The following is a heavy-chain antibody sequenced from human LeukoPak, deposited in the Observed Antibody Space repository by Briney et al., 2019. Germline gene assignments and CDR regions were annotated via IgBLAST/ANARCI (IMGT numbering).Heavy chain of an antibody. Sequence: GGSLRLSCAASGFTFSSYAMSWVRQAPGKGLEWVSVIYSGGSTYYADSVKGRFTISRDNSKSTLYLQMKSLRAEDTAVYYCAKDEYSTSPVTFDNWGQGTLVTVSS. V-gene: IGHV3-23*03. CDR2: IYSGGST. J-gene: IGHJ4*02. D-gene: IGHD6-6*01. CDR1: GFTFSSYA. CDR3: AKDEYSTSPVTFDN.